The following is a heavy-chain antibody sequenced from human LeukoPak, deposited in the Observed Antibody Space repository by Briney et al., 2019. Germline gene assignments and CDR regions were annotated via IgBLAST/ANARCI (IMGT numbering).Heavy chain of an antibody. CDR3: ARGFDY. Sequence: ETLSLTCTVSGGSISSYYWSWVRQAPGKGLEWVSSISSSSSYIYYADSVKGRFTISRDNAKNSLYLQMNSLRAEDTAVYYCARGFDYWGQGTLVTVSS. J-gene: IGHJ4*02. CDR2: ISSSSSYI. V-gene: IGHV3-21*01. CDR1: GGSISSYY.